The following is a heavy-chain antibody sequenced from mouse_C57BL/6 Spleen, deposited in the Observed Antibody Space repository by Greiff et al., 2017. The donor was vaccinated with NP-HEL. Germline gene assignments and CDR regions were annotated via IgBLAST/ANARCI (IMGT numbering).Heavy chain of an antibody. Sequence: QVQLKQSGAELVRPGTSVKVSCKASGYAFTNYLIEWVKQRPGQGLEWIGVINPGSGGTNYNEKFKGKATLTAAKSSSTAYMQLSSLTSEDSAVYFCARLAPWFAYWGQGTLVTVSA. CDR1: GYAFTNYL. J-gene: IGHJ3*01. CDR3: ARLAPWFAY. V-gene: IGHV1-54*01. CDR2: INPGSGGT.